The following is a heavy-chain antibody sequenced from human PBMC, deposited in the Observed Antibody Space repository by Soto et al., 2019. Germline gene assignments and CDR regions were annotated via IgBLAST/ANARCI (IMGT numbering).Heavy chain of an antibody. D-gene: IGHD6-13*01. Sequence: SETLSVTCTVSVGSRIAYYWNWIRQPPGKGLQWIGYTYYSGSTTYNPSLKSRVTISVDSSKNQFSLKLDSVTPADTAVYYCARVRGTAGKRYFDYWGPGTLVTVSS. CDR3: ARVRGTAGKRYFDY. V-gene: IGHV4-59*01. J-gene: IGHJ4*02. CDR2: TYYSGST. CDR1: VGSRIAYY.